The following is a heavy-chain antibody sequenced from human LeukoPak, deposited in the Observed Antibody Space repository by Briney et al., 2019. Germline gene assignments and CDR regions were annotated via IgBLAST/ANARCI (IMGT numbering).Heavy chain of an antibody. CDR1: GGSISSYY. CDR3: ARGNQIGYCSGGSCYPYYYYMDV. D-gene: IGHD2-15*01. Sequence: SETLSLTCTVSGGSISSYYWSWIRQPAGKGLEWIGRIYTSGSTNYNPSLKSRVTMSVDTSKNQFSLKLSSVTAADTAVYYCARGNQIGYCSGGSCYPYYYYMDVWGKGTTVTVSS. CDR2: IYTSGST. V-gene: IGHV4-4*07. J-gene: IGHJ6*03.